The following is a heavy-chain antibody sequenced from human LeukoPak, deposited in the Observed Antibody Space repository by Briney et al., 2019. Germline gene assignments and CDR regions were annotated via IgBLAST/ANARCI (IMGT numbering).Heavy chain of an antibody. CDR1: GFTFITYS. CDR3: ARDVDYYDIVTGYYQHFGMDV. D-gene: IGHD3-9*01. CDR2: ITSSSTYI. J-gene: IGHJ6*02. Sequence: PGGSLRLSCAASGFTFITYSMTWVRQAPGKGLEWVSSITSSSTYIHYADSVRGRFTISRDNAKNSLYLQMNSLRAEDTAVYYCARDVDYYDIVTGYYQHFGMDVWGQGTTVTVSS. V-gene: IGHV3-21*06.